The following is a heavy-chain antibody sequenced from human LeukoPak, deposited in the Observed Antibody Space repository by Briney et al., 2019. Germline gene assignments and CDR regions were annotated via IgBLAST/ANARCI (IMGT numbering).Heavy chain of an antibody. CDR2: ISSGSNTI. V-gene: IGHV3-48*04. D-gene: IGHD3/OR15-3a*01. J-gene: IGHJ4*02. Sequence: GGSLRLSCAASGFTFSSYTMNWVRQAPGKGLEWVSYISSGSNTIYYAGSVKGRFTISRDNTKNSLYLQMNSLRAEDTAVYYCARDLNWLLFDYWGQGALVTVSS. CDR1: GFTFSSYT. CDR3: ARDLNWLLFDY.